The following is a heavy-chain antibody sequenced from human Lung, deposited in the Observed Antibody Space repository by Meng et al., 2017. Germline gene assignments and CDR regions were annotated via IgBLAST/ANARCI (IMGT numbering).Heavy chain of an antibody. CDR2: MNPVSGNT. D-gene: IGHD1-26*01. Sequence: QVQLVQSGTEVKEPGASVKVSCKASGYTFTSYDMNWVRQAPGQGPEWMGWMNPVSGNTGYAQKFQGRVTMTRDTSISTAYMDLSSLRSEDTAVYYCARGPWELDSWGQGTLVTVSS. J-gene: IGHJ5*01. CDR3: ARGPWELDS. CDR1: GYTFTSYD. V-gene: IGHV1-8*01.